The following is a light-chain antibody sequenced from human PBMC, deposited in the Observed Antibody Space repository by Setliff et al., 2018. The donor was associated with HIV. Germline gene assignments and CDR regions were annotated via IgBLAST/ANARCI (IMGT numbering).Light chain of an antibody. J-gene: IGLJ1*01. CDR3: LLSYSGASGV. CDR2: DTT. CDR1: TGAVTSGHY. Sequence: QAVVTQEPSLTVSPGGTVTLTCGSSTGAVTSGHYPYCFQQKPGQAPRTLIYDTTNKHSWTPARFSGSLLGDKAALTLSGAQPEDEAEYYCLLSYSGASGVFGTGTKVTVL. V-gene: IGLV7-46*01.